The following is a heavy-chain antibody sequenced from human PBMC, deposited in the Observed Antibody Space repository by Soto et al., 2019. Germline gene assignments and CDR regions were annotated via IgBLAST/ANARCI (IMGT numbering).Heavy chain of an antibody. D-gene: IGHD1-1*01. CDR1: GGTFSSYA. CDR2: IIPLFGTT. CDR3: ARGTVTGSEYNYYYYGMDV. Sequence: QVQLVQSGAEVKKPGSSVKVSCKASGGTFSSYAIDWVRQAPGQGLEWMGGIIPLFGTTNYAQKLQGRVKLTADESTRTAYMELSPLTSEDTAVYYCARGTVTGSEYNYYYYGMDVWGQGTTVTVSS. J-gene: IGHJ6*02. V-gene: IGHV1-69*12.